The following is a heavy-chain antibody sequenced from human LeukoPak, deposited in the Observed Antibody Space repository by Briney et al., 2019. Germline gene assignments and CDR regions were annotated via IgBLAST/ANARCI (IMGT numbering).Heavy chain of an antibody. V-gene: IGHV3-7*01. D-gene: IGHD1-26*01. CDR1: GFTFSSYW. CDR3: ARDKEWDRSSFDY. Sequence: PGGSLRLSCAASGFTFSSYWMSWVRQAPGKGLEWVANIKQDGSEKYYVDSVKGRFTISRDNAKNSLYLQMKSLRAEDTAVYYCARDKEWDRSSFDYWGQGTLVTVSS. CDR2: IKQDGSEK. J-gene: IGHJ4*02.